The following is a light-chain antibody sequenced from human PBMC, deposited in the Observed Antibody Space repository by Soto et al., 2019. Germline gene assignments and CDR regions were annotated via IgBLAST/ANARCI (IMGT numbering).Light chain of an antibody. Sequence: DIQMTQSPSSVSASVGDRVTITCRASQSISSWLAWYQQKPGKAPSLLIYAASTLQSGVPSRFSGSGSGTEFTLTISSLQPEDFATYFCQQANSFPWTFGPGTKVELQ. CDR2: AAS. J-gene: IGKJ1*01. V-gene: IGKV1D-12*01. CDR1: QSISSW. CDR3: QQANSFPWT.